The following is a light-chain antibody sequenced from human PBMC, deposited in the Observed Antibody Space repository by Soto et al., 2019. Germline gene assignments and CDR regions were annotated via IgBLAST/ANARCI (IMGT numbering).Light chain of an antibody. Sequence: EIVVAQSPGTLSLSPGERATLSCRASQSVSSTYLAWYQQKPGQAPRLIIYGASSRDTGIPDRFSGSGSGTDFTLTISRLQPEDFAVEYGHLYDRSPGTFGQGTKVEL. J-gene: IGKJ1*01. CDR1: QSVSSTY. V-gene: IGKV3-20*01. CDR3: HLYDRSPGT. CDR2: GAS.